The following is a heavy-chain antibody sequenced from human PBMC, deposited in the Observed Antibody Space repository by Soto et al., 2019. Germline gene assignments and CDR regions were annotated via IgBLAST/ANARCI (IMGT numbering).Heavy chain of an antibody. V-gene: IGHV4-4*02. CDR1: NFTFIRHSW. D-gene: IGHD1-26*01. CDR2: IYHRSSK. J-gene: IGHJ4*02. Sequence: SETLTLTCAVSNFTFIRHSWRCWLRPPPGKLLEGISEIYHRSSKNYNPSLKSRVTISVDNSSNQFTVKLTSVTAADTAVYTCARESTDPGRKNSYHNWGQGTPVTVSS. CDR3: ARESTDPGRKNSYHN.